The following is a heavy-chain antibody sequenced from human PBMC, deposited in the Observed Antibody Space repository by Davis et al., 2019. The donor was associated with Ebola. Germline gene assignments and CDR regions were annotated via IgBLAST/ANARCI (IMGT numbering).Heavy chain of an antibody. J-gene: IGHJ6*02. CDR2: ISYDGSNK. CDR3: ARDTYTAMVYYYGMDV. Sequence: GESLKISCAASGFTFSSYGMHWVRQAPGKGLEWVAVISYDGSNKYYADSVKGRFTISRDSSKNTLYLQMNSLRAEDTAVYYCARDTYTAMVYYYGMDVWGQGTTVTVSS. D-gene: IGHD5-18*01. V-gene: IGHV3-30*03. CDR1: GFTFSSYG.